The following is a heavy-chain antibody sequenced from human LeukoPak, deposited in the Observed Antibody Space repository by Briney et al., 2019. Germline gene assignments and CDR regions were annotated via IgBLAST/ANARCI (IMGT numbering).Heavy chain of an antibody. Sequence: ALVKVSCKASGGTFSSYAISWVRQAPGQGLEWMGGIIPIFGTANYAQKFQGRVTITTDESTSTAYMELSSLRSEDTAVYYCAGGRAGVVPAAIDYWGQGTLVTVSS. D-gene: IGHD2-2*02. V-gene: IGHV1-69*05. J-gene: IGHJ4*02. CDR1: GGTFSSYA. CDR2: IIPIFGTA. CDR3: AGGRAGVVPAAIDY.